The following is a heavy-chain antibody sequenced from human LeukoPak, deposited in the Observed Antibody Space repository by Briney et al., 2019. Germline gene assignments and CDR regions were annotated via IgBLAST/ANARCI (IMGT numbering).Heavy chain of an antibody. D-gene: IGHD3-9*01. CDR2: IYYSGST. CDR3: ASQYYDILTGRIGAFDF. CDR1: GGSISSYY. Sequence: PSETLSLTCTVSGGSISSYYWSWIRQPPGKGLEWIGYIYYSGSTNYNPSLKSRVTISVDTSKNQFSLKLSSVTAADTAVYYCASQYYDILTGRIGAFDFWGQGTLVTVSS. V-gene: IGHV4-59*01. J-gene: IGHJ4*02.